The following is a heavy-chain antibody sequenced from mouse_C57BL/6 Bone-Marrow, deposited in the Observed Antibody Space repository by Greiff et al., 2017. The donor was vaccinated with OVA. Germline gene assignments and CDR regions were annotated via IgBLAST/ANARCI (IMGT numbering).Heavy chain of an antibody. CDR2: INPSTGGT. CDR1: GYSFTGYY. J-gene: IGHJ2*01. CDR3: ARAGSTINSVVAH. V-gene: IGHV1-42*01. D-gene: IGHD1-1*01. Sequence: EVQLKESGPELVKPGASVKLSCKASGYSFTGYYMNWVKQSPEKGLEWIGEINPSTGGTPYNQKFKAKATLTVDKSSSTAYMQLQSLTSEDSAVYYYARAGSTINSVVAHWGQGTTLTVSS.